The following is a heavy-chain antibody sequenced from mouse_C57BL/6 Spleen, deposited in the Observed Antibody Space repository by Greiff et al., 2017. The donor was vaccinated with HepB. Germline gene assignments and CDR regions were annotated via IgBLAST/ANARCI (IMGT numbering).Heavy chain of an antibody. D-gene: IGHD1-1*01. CDR3: ARSVYYGSSEFAY. Sequence: EVKLVESGPELVKPGASVKISCKASGYSFTDYNMNWVKQSNGKSLEWIGVINPNYGTTSYNQKFKGKATLTVDQSSSTAYMQLNSLTSEDSAVYDCARSVYYGSSEFAYWGQGTLVTVSA. CDR1: GYSFTDYN. V-gene: IGHV1-39*01. CDR2: INPNYGTT. J-gene: IGHJ3*01.